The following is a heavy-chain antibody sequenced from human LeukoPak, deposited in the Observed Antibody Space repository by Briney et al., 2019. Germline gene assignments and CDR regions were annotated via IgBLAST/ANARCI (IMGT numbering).Heavy chain of an antibody. CDR2: IYYSGST. CDR3: ARMADYDRSGYDAFEI. V-gene: IGHV4-39*07. J-gene: IGHJ3*02. D-gene: IGHD3-22*01. CDR1: GGSISSSSYY. Sequence: SETLPLTCTVSGGSISSSSYYWGWIRQPPGKGLEWIGSIYYSGSTYYNPSLKSRVTISVDTSKNQFSLKLSSVTAADTAVYYCARMADYDRSGYDAFEIWGLGTLVTVSS.